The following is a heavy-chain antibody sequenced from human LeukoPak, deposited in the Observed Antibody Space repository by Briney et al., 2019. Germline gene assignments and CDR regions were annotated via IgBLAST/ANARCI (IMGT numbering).Heavy chain of an antibody. Sequence: SQTLSLTCAISGDSVSSNSVAWNWIRQSPSRGLEWLGRTYYRSKWYNDYAVSVQSRIAINPDTSKNQFSLQLNSVTPEDTAVYYCARGRVSAFDIRGQGTMVTVSS. J-gene: IGHJ3*02. CDR1: GDSVSSNSVA. CDR2: TYYRSKWYN. V-gene: IGHV6-1*01. CDR3: ARGRVSAFDI.